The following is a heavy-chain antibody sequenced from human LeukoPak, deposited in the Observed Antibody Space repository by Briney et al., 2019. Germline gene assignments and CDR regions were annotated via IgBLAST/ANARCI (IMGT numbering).Heavy chain of an antibody. Sequence: PGGSLRLSCAASGFTFSSYAMHGVRQAPGKGLEWVAVISYDGSNKYYADSVKGRFTIPRDNSKNTLYLQMNSLRAEDTAVYYCARGQDIVVVVAATPGPSDAFDIWGQGTMVTVSS. CDR1: GFTFSSYA. J-gene: IGHJ3*02. V-gene: IGHV3-30-3*01. CDR2: ISYDGSNK. D-gene: IGHD2-15*01. CDR3: ARGQDIVVVVAATPGPSDAFDI.